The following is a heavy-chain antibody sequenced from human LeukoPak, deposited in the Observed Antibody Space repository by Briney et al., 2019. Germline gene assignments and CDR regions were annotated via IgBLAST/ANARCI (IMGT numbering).Heavy chain of an antibody. J-gene: IGHJ4*02. CDR3: ARGSATVTPVPFDY. Sequence: PGGSLRLSCAASGFTFSNAWMSWVRQAPGKGLEWVAIIWYDGSNKYYADSVKDQFTISRDNSKNTLYLQMNSLRAEDTAVYYCARGSATVTPVPFDYWGQGTLVTVSS. CDR1: GFTFSNAW. D-gene: IGHD4-17*01. CDR2: IWYDGSNK. V-gene: IGHV3-33*08.